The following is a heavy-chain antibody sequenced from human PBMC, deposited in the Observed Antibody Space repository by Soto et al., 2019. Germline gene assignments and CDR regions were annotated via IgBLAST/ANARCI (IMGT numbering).Heavy chain of an antibody. CDR3: ARGLRVVRYFDWSSETNWFDP. CDR1: GGSFSGYY. J-gene: IGHJ5*02. D-gene: IGHD3-9*01. Sequence: NPSETLSLTCAVYGGSFSGYYWSWIRQTPGKGLEWIGEINHSGSTNYNPSLKSRVTISVDTSKNQFSLKLSSVTAADTAVYYCARGLRVVRYFDWSSETNWFDPWGQGTLVTVSS. V-gene: IGHV4-34*01. CDR2: INHSGST.